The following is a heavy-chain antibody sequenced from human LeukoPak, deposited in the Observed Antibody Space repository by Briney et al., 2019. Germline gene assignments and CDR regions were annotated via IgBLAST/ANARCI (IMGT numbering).Heavy chain of an antibody. CDR3: ACTAYYYYYLDV. J-gene: IGHJ6*03. CDR2: VSGSGDNT. V-gene: IGHV3-23*01. Sequence: GRTLRLSCAASGFTFSSHAMSWVRQAPGEGLEWVSAVSGSGDNTYYADSVKGRFTISRDNSKNTLYLHMSSLRAEDTAVYYCACTAYYYYYLDVWGKGTTVTVSS. CDR1: GFTFSSHA. D-gene: IGHD5-18*01.